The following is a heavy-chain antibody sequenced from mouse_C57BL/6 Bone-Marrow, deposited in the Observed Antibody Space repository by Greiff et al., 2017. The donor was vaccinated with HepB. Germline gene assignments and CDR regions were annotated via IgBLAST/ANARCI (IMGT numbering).Heavy chain of an antibody. J-gene: IGHJ3*01. V-gene: IGHV14-4*01. Sequence: VQLKESGAELVRPGASVKLSCTASGFNIKDDYMPWVKQRPEQGLEWIGWIDPENGDTEYASKFQGKATITADTSSNTAYLQLSSLTSEDTAVYYCTVYYGNRFAYWGQGTLVTVSA. CDR1: GFNIKDDY. CDR2: IDPENGDT. D-gene: IGHD2-1*01. CDR3: TVYYGNRFAY.